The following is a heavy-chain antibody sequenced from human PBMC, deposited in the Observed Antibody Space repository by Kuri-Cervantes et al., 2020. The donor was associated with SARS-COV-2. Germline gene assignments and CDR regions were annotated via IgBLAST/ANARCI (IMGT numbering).Heavy chain of an antibody. Sequence: SETLSLTCTVSGGSISSHYWSWIRQPPGKGLEWIGYIYYSGSTYYNPSLKSRVTISVDTSKNQFSLKLSSVTAADTAVYYCAGALAYYPDSSGFTYYFDSWGRGTLVTVSS. V-gene: IGHV4-59*08. CDR1: GGSISSHY. CDR2: IYYSGST. CDR3: AGALAYYPDSSGFTYYFDS. J-gene: IGHJ4*02. D-gene: IGHD3-22*01.